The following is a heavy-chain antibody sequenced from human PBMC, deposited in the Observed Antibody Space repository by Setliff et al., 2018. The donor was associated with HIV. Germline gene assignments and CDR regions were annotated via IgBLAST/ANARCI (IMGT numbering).Heavy chain of an antibody. V-gene: IGHV4-59*01. CDR1: GGSISTYY. Sequence: PSETLSLTCTVSGGSISTYYWSWIRQPPGKGLEWIESIYFTGSSDNNPSLKSRVTLSVDTSKHQFSLKLSSVTAADTAVYYCARVQMAYAAFDVWGQGTMVTVSS. CDR3: ARVQMAYAAFDV. CDR2: IYFTGSS. J-gene: IGHJ3*01. D-gene: IGHD4-17*01.